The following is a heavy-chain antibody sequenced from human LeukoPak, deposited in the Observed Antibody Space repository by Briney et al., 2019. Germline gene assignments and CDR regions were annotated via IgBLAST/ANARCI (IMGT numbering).Heavy chain of an antibody. CDR1: GLTFTFSTSG. CDR2: IQYDDSGK. Sequence: GGSLRLSCAASGLTFTFSTSGMHWVRQAPGKGLEWVAFIQYDDSGKSYADSVKGRFTISRDNSKNTLYLQMNSLRAEDTAVYYCANYGSGSAPDPGYFQHWGQGTLVIVSS. CDR3: ANYGSGSAPDPGYFQH. J-gene: IGHJ1*01. V-gene: IGHV3-30*02. D-gene: IGHD3-10*01.